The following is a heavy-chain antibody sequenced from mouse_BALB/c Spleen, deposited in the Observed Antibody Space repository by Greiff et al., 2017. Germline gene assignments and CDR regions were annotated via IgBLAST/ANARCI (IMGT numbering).Heavy chain of an antibody. Sequence: EVKLVESGGGLVQPKGSLKISCAASGFTFNNYAMNWVRQAPGKGLEWVGRIRSKSNNDATYYDDSVKDRFTISRDDSQSMLYLQMNNLKTEDSAMYYGVRNSADYDGRGLAYWGQGTLVTVSA. V-gene: IGHV10-1*02. CDR1: GFTFNNYA. CDR3: VRNSADYDGRGLAY. J-gene: IGHJ3*01. CDR2: IRSKSNNDAT. D-gene: IGHD2-4*01.